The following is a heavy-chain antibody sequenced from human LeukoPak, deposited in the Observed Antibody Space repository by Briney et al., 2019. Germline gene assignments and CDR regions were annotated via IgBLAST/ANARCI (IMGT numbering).Heavy chain of an antibody. CDR1: GGTFSSYA. CDR3: ARDKGQDDYYDSSGFFDY. CDR2: IIPIFGTA. Sequence: ASVKVSSKASGGTFSSYAISWVRQAPGQGLEWMGGIIPIFGTANYAQKFQGRVTITADESTSTAYMELSSLRSEDTAVYYCARDKGQDDYYDSSGFFDYWGQGTLVTVSS. V-gene: IGHV1-69*01. J-gene: IGHJ4*02. D-gene: IGHD3-22*01.